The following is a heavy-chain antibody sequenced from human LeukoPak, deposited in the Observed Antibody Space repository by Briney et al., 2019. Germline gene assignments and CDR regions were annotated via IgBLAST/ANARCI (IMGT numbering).Heavy chain of an antibody. J-gene: IGHJ3*02. Sequence: SETLSLTCTVSGGSISSSSYYWGWIRQPPGKGLEWIGSIYYSGSTYYNPSLKSRVTISVDTSKNQFSLKLSSVTAADTAVYYCARDLGGFRPDAFDIWGQGTMVTVSS. V-gene: IGHV4-39*07. D-gene: IGHD3-16*01. CDR1: GGSISSSSYY. CDR2: IYYSGST. CDR3: ARDLGGFRPDAFDI.